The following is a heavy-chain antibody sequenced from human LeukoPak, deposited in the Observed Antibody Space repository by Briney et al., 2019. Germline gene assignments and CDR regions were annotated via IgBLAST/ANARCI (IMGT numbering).Heavy chain of an antibody. D-gene: IGHD5-18*01. V-gene: IGHV4-59*01. CDR2: IYHSGST. CDR1: GCSFSSYY. CDR3: ARGGGYSYDYHFDY. J-gene: IGHJ4*02. Sequence: SETLSLTCTVSGCSFSSYYWRWIRQPPGKGLEGVGYIYHSGSTNYNPSLTSRVTISVDTSKNQFSLKLSSVTAADTAVYHCARGGGYSYDYHFDYWGPGTLFTVSP.